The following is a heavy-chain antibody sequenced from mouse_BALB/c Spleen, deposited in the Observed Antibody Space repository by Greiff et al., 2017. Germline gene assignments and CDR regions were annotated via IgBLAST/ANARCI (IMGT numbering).Heavy chain of an antibody. D-gene: IGHD2-4*01. CDR3: ARAPYDYDPVFAY. CDR1: GYSITSCYY. CDR2: ISYDGSN. Sequence: VQLKESGPGLVKPSQSLSLTCSVTGYSITSCYYWNWLRQFPGNKLEWMGYISYDGSNNYNPSLKNRISITRDTSKNQFFLKLNSVTTEDTATYYCARAPYDYDPVFAYWGQGTLVTVSA. V-gene: IGHV3-6*02. J-gene: IGHJ3*01.